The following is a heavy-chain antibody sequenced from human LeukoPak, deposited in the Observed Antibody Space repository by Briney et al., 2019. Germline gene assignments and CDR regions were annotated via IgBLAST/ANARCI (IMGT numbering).Heavy chain of an antibody. D-gene: IGHD6-6*01. CDR1: GGTFSSYA. CDR2: IIPIFGTA. CDR3: ARGYSSSTYFDY. J-gene: IGHJ4*02. Sequence: SVKVSCKASGGTFSSYAISWVRQAPGQGLEWMGGIIPIFGTANYAQKFQGRVTITADKSTSTAYMELSSLRSEDTAVYYCARGYSSSTYFDYWGQGTLVTVSS. V-gene: IGHV1-69*06.